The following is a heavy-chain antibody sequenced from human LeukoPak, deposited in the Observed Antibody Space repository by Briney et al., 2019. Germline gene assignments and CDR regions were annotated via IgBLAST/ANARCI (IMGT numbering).Heavy chain of an antibody. Sequence: ASVKVSCKASGGSFSSYAISWVRQAPGQGLEWMGWINPNSGGTNYAQKFQGRVTMTRDTSISTAYMELSRLRSDDTAVYYCARDSKNAHFDYWGQGTLVTVSS. J-gene: IGHJ4*02. CDR2: INPNSGGT. CDR3: ARDSKNAHFDY. CDR1: GGSFSSYA. V-gene: IGHV1-2*02. D-gene: IGHD2-2*01.